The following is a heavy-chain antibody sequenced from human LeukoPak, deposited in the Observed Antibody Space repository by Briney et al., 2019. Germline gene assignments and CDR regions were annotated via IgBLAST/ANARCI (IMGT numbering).Heavy chain of an antibody. V-gene: IGHV4-39*07. CDR3: ARRGRVGATRDNWFDP. Sequence: SETLSLTCTVSGGSISSSSYYWGWLRQPPGKGLEWIGSIYYSGSTYYNPSLKSRVTISVDTSKNQFSLKLSSVTAADTAAYYCARRGRVGATRDNWFDPWGQGTLVTVSA. J-gene: IGHJ5*02. D-gene: IGHD1-26*01. CDR1: GGSISSSSYY. CDR2: IYYSGST.